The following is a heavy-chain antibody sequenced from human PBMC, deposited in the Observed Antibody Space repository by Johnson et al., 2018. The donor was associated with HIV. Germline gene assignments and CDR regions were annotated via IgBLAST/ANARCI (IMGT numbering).Heavy chain of an antibody. CDR3: ARVVVITYHDAFDI. CDR2: ISYDGSNK. Sequence: QVQLVESGGGLVQPGGSLRLSCAASGFTFSSYGMHWVRQAPGKGLEWVAVISYDGSNKYYADSVKGRFTISRDNSKNTLYLQMNSLRAEDTAVYYCARVVVITYHDAFDIWGQGTMVTVSS. J-gene: IGHJ3*02. CDR1: GFTFSSYG. V-gene: IGHV3-30*03. D-gene: IGHD3-22*01.